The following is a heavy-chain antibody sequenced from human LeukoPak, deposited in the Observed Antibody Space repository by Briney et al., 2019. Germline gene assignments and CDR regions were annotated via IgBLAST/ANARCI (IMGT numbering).Heavy chain of an antibody. Sequence: ASVKVSCKASGGTFTSYGISWVRQAPGQGLEWMGWISAYNGNTNYAQKLQGRVTMTTDTSTSTAYMELRSLRSDDTAVYYCARQTLTTVTTGYYGMDVWGQGTTVTVSS. CDR3: ARQTLTTVTTGYYGMDV. CDR1: GGTFTSYG. V-gene: IGHV1-18*01. J-gene: IGHJ6*02. D-gene: IGHD4-11*01. CDR2: ISAYNGNT.